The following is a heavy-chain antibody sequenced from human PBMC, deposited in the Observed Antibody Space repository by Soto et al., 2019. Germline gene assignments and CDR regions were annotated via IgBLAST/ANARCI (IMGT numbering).Heavy chain of an antibody. CDR3: ARAPAYYDILTGSPTLEY. V-gene: IGHV3-23*01. CDR1: GFTFSSYA. J-gene: IGHJ4*02. Sequence: LACAASGFTFSSYAMSWVRQAPGKGLEWVSAISGSGGSTYYADSVKGRFTISRDNSKNTLYLQMNSLRSEDTAVYYCARAPAYYDILTGSPTLEYWGQGTLVTVSS. CDR2: ISGSGGST. D-gene: IGHD3-9*01.